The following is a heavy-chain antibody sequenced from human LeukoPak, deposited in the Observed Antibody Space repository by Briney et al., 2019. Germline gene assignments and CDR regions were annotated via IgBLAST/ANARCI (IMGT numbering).Heavy chain of an antibody. Sequence: PGGSLTLSCAASGLTFSSYEMNWVRQAPGKGLEWVGYISSSGSTIYYADSVKGRFTIARDNAKNSLYLQMNSLRAEDTAVYYCAELGITLIGGVWGKGTTVTISS. CDR1: GLTFSSYE. CDR2: ISSSGSTI. J-gene: IGHJ6*04. V-gene: IGHV3-48*03. D-gene: IGHD3-10*02. CDR3: AELGITLIGGV.